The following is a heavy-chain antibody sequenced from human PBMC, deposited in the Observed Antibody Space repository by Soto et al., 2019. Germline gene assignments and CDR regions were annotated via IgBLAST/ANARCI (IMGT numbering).Heavy chain of an antibody. CDR1: GFTFSSYA. D-gene: IGHD2-21*02. J-gene: IGHJ6*02. CDR3: AKVGGLRVVTPSMDV. Sequence: GGSLRLSCAASGFTFSSYAMSWVRQAPGKGLEWVSAISGSGGSTYYADSVKGRFTISRDNSQNTLYLQMNSLGAEDTAVYYCAKVGGLRVVTPSMDVWGQGTTVTVSS. V-gene: IGHV3-23*01. CDR2: ISGSGGST.